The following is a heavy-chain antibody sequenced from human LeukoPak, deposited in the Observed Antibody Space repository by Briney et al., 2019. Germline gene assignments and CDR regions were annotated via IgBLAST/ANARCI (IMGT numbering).Heavy chain of an antibody. D-gene: IGHD5-12*01. CDR2: IYYSGST. Sequence: PSETLSLTCTVSGGSISSSSYYWGWIRQPPGKGLEGIGSIYYSGSTYYNPSLKSRVTISVDTSKNQFSLKLSSVTAADSAVYYCARASRHIDYWGQGTLVTVSS. V-gene: IGHV4-39*01. J-gene: IGHJ4*02. CDR3: ARASRHIDY. CDR1: GGSISSSSYY.